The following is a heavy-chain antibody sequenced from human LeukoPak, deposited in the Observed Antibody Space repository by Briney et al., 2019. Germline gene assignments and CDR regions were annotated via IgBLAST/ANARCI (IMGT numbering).Heavy chain of an antibody. CDR3: ARGPNYGGNSKDFDY. D-gene: IGHD4-23*01. CDR1: GGSISSGGYS. Sequence: SETLSLTCAVSGGSISSGGYSWSWIRQPPGKGLEWIGYIYHSGSTYYNPSLKSRVTISVDRSKNQFSLKLSSVTAADTAVYYCARGPNYGGNSKDFDYWGQGTLVTVSS. CDR2: IYHSGST. J-gene: IGHJ4*02. V-gene: IGHV4-30-2*01.